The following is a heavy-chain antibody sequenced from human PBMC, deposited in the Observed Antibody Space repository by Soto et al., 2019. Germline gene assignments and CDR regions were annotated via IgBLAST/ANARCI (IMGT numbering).Heavy chain of an antibody. CDR2: ISSNGGST. D-gene: IGHD4-17*01. Sequence: GGSMRLSCSASGFTFSSYAMHWVRQAPGKGLEYVSAISSNGGSTYYADSVKGRFTISRDNSKNTLYLQMSSLRAEDTAVYYCVKDYKTTVLFAFDPWGQGTLVTVSS. CDR3: VKDYKTTVLFAFDP. V-gene: IGHV3-64D*08. CDR1: GFTFSSYA. J-gene: IGHJ5*02.